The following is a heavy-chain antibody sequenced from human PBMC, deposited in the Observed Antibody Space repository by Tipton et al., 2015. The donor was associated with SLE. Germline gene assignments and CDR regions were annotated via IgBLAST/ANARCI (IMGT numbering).Heavy chain of an antibody. D-gene: IGHD4-17*01. V-gene: IGHV5-10-1*01. Sequence: VQLVQSGAEVKKPGESLKISCKGSGYSFTSYWIGWVRQMPGKGLEWMGRIDPSDSYTNYSPSFQGHVTISADKSISTAYLQWSSLKASDTAMYYCARRARGHDYGEGYYYYGMDVWGQGTTVTVSS. CDR2: IDPSDSYT. CDR3: ARRARGHDYGEGYYYYGMDV. J-gene: IGHJ6*02. CDR1: GYSFTSYW.